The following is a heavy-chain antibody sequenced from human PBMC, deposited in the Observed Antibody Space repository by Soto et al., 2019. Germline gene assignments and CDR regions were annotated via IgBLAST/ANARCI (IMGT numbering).Heavy chain of an antibody. CDR1: GFTVSSNY. V-gene: IGHV3-53*04. Sequence: EVQLGESGGGLVQPGGSLRLSCAASGFTVSSNYMSWVRQAPGKGLEWVSVIYSGGSTYYADSVKGRFTISRHNSKNTLYLQMNSLRAEDTAVYYCARDLNYGDDVYYGMDVWGQGTTVTVSS. CDR3: ARDLNYGDDVYYGMDV. J-gene: IGHJ6*02. D-gene: IGHD4-17*01. CDR2: IYSGGST.